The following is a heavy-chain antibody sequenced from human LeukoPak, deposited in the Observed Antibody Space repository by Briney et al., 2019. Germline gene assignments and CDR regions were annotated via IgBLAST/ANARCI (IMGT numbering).Heavy chain of an antibody. CDR2: IYYSGST. CDR1: GGYISSYY. J-gene: IGHJ4*02. D-gene: IGHD3-22*01. CDR3: ARHGRSITMIVVVARPLFDY. V-gene: IGHV4-39*01. Sequence: PSETLSLTCTVSGGYISSYYWSWIRQPPGKGLEWIGSIYYSGSTYYNPSLKSRVTISVGTSKNQFSLKLSSVTAADTAVYYCARHGRSITMIVVVARPLFDYWGQGTLVTVSS.